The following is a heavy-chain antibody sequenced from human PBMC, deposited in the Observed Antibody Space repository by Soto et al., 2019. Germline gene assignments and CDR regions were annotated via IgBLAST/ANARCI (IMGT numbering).Heavy chain of an antibody. CDR2: IHSDGSST. Sequence: EVQLVASAGGLVQPGGSLRLSCAASGFTFSYYWMHWVRQAPGQGLVWVSRIHSDGSSTTYADSVKGRFTITGDNAKNTLYLQMISLRAEATAVYSCARSDRGAFDLWGQGTMGTVSS. J-gene: IGHJ3*01. CDR1: GFTFSYYW. V-gene: IGHV3-74*01. D-gene: IGHD2-21*02. CDR3: ARSDRGAFDL.